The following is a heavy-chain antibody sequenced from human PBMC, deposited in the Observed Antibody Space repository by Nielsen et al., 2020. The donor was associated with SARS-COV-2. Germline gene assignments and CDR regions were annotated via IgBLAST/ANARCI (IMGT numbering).Heavy chain of an antibody. J-gene: IGHJ4*02. V-gene: IGHV3-23*01. CDR3: AKVEYSSSSGVFDY. CDR2: ISGTGDST. D-gene: IGHD6-6*01. Sequence: GGSLRLSCAASGFTFSTYAMSWVRQAPGKGLEWVSSISGTGDSTYYADSVKGRFTISRDNSKNTLYLQMNSLRVEDAAVYYCAKVEYSSSSGVFDYWGQGTLVTVSS. CDR1: GFTFSTYA.